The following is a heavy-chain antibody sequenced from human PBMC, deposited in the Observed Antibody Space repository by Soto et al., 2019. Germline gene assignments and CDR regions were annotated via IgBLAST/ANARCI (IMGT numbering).Heavy chain of an antibody. CDR1: GFIVTDAW. CDR2: IKSRTAGGTV. Sequence: EVQLVESGGGLVKPGGSLRLSCAAFGFIVTDAWMHWVRQAPGKGPEWVGLIKSRTAGGTVEYAAPVKGRFTISRDDTKNTVYLQMNSLKTDDTAVYYCDRLYRTDPWGQGTLVTVSS. V-gene: IGHV3-15*07. J-gene: IGHJ5*02. D-gene: IGHD3-16*02. CDR3: DRLYRTDP.